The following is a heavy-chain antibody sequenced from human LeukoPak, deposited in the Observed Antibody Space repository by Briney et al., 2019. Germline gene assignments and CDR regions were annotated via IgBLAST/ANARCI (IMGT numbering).Heavy chain of an antibody. Sequence: ASVKVSCKVSGYTLTELSMHWVRQAPGKGLEWRVGFDREDGDRIYAQKFQGRVTMTADTSTDTAYMELSRLRSDDTAVYYCARRRGRIVVVPPASGGDTDYYYYYMDVWGKGTTVTVSS. D-gene: IGHD2-2*01. J-gene: IGHJ6*03. CDR2: FDREDGDR. CDR1: GYTLTELS. CDR3: ARRRGRIVVVPPASGGDTDYYYYYMDV. V-gene: IGHV1-24*01.